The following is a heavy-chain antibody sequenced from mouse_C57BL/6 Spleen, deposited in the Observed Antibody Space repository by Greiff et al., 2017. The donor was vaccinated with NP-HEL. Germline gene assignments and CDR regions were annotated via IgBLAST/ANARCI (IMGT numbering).Heavy chain of an antibody. CDR2: INPSSGYT. Sequence: VQLQQSGAELARPGASVKMSCKASGYTFTSYTMHWVNQRPGQGLEWIGYINPSSGYTKYNQKFQDKATLTADKSSSTAYMQLSSLTSEDSAVDYCARSYGGYPAWFAYWGQGTLVTVSA. CDR3: ARSYGGYPAWFAY. V-gene: IGHV1-4*01. J-gene: IGHJ3*01. D-gene: IGHD2-3*01. CDR1: GYTFTSYT.